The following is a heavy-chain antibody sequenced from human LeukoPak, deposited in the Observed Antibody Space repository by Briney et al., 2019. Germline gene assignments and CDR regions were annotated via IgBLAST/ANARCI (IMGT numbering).Heavy chain of an antibody. V-gene: IGHV3-21*01. J-gene: IGHJ4*02. CDR3: ARDHGSSSGWYDFDY. CDR1: GFTFSSYS. CDR2: ISSSSSYI. Sequence: GGSLRLSCAASGFTFSSYSMNWVRQAPGKGLEWVSSISSSSSYIYYADSVKGRLTISRDNAKNSLYLQMKSLRAEDTAVYYCARDHGSSSGWYDFDYWGQGTLVTVSS. D-gene: IGHD6-19*01.